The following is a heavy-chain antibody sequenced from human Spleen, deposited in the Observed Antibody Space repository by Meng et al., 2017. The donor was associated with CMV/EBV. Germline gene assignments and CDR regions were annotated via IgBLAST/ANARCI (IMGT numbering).Heavy chain of an antibody. V-gene: IGHV3-72*01. J-gene: IGHJ4*02. CDR3: AKEMATIGAFDY. D-gene: IGHD5-24*01. Sequence: GGSLRLSCAASGFIFSRHTMSWVRQAPGKGLEWVGRTRNKANSYTTEYAESVKGRFTMSRDDSKNSLYLQMNSLKTEDTAVYYCAKEMATIGAFDYWGQGTLVTVSS. CDR1: GFIFSRHT. CDR2: TRNKANSYTT.